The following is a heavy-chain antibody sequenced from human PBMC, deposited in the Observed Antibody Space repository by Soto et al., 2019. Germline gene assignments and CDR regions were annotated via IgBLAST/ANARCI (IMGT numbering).Heavy chain of an antibody. J-gene: IGHJ4*02. CDR2: IRRNAYGGTT. Sequence: SLRFSCTPCVFTFGDYALSWVRQAPGKGLEWVGFIRRNAYGGTTDYAASVKGRFTSSRDDSKSIAYLQMNSLRTEDTALYYCTRASSLDFDFWGQGTLVTVSS. CDR3: TRASSLDFDF. V-gene: IGHV3-49*04. D-gene: IGHD3-16*01. CDR1: VFTFGDYA.